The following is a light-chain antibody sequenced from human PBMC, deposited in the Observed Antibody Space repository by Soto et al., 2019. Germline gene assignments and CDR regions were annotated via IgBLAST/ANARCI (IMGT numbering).Light chain of an antibody. V-gene: IGKV3-15*01. CDR1: QSVSSN. Sequence: EIVMTQSPATLSLSPGVRASLSCRASQSVSSNLAWYQQKPGQAPRLLIYAASTRATGIPARFSGSGSGTEFTLTISSLQSEDFAVYYCQQYNNWPPITFGQGTRLEIK. CDR2: AAS. CDR3: QQYNNWPPIT. J-gene: IGKJ5*01.